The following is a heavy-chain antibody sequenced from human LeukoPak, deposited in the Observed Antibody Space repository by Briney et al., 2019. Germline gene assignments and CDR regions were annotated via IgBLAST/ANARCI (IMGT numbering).Heavy chain of an antibody. CDR2: IYYSGST. Sequence: SQTLSLTCTVSGGSISSGSYYWSWIRQPAGKGLEWNGYIYYSGSTNYNPSLKSRVTISVDTSKNQFSLKLSSVTAADTAVYYCARVPPGGSGYGDYYYYYMDVWGKGTTVTVSS. CDR3: ARVPPGGSGYGDYYYYYMDV. V-gene: IGHV4-61*10. D-gene: IGHD3-3*01. J-gene: IGHJ6*03. CDR1: GGSISSGSYY.